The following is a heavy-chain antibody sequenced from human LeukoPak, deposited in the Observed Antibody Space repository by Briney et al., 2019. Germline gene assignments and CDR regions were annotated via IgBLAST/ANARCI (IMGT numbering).Heavy chain of an antibody. CDR3: ARDGSGSGWSYYFDY. Sequence: SETLSLTCTVSGGSISSYYWSWIRQPAGKGLEWIGRIYTSGSTNYNPSLKSRVTMSVDTSKNQFSLKLSSVTAADTDVYYCARDGSGSGWSYYFDYWGQGTLVTVSS. D-gene: IGHD6-19*01. CDR2: IYTSGST. J-gene: IGHJ4*02. V-gene: IGHV4-4*07. CDR1: GGSISSYY.